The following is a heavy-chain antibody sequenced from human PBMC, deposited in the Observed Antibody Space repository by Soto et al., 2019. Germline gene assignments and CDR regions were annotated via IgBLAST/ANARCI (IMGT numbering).Heavy chain of an antibody. Sequence: PGGSLRLSCAASGFTVSSNYMSWVRQAPGKGLEWVSVIYSGGSTYYADSVKGRFTISRDNSKNTLYLQMNSLRAEDTAVYYCAAKGPYYDFWSGYPYYFDYWGQGTLVTVSS. CDR2: IYSGGST. D-gene: IGHD3-3*01. V-gene: IGHV3-53*01. CDR3: AAKGPYYDFWSGYPYYFDY. J-gene: IGHJ4*02. CDR1: GFTVSSNY.